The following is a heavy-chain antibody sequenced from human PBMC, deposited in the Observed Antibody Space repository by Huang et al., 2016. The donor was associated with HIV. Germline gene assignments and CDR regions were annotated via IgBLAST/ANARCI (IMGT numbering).Heavy chain of an antibody. CDR1: GGGFRGSS. D-gene: IGHD3-10*02. Sequence: QVRLQQWGAGLLKPSETLSLTCAVYGGGFRGSSWTWLRQFPEQGLELSGDINHAGTSNDNPSLSVRVSSTADASKNQVSLHLTTVTAADTALYFGARGYNYYVSADLGGYYFDSWGQGSQVTVSP. CDR3: ARGYNYYVSADLGGYYFDS. J-gene: IGHJ4*02. CDR2: INHAGTS. V-gene: IGHV4-34*02.